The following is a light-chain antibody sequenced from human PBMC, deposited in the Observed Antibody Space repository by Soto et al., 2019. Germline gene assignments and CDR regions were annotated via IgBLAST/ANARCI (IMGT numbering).Light chain of an antibody. CDR2: EAS. CDR3: QYYDESMWT. V-gene: IGKV3-11*01. J-gene: IGKJ1*01. Sequence: EVVLTQSPATMSLYPGEGATLSCRASQSVSTYLAWYQQKPGQAPRLLIFEASKRATGIPDRISGSGSGTDFTLTISSLEPEDFAVYYCQYYDESMWTFGQGTKVEVK. CDR1: QSVSTY.